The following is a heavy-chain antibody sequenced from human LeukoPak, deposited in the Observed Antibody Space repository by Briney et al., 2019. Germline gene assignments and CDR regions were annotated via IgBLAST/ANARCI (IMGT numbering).Heavy chain of an antibody. D-gene: IGHD1-26*01. V-gene: IGHV4-38-2*02. CDR3: ARAEEGGYRGGY. Sequence: SETLSLTCTVSGYSISSGYYWGWIRQPPGKGLEWIGSIYHSGSTYYNPSLKSRVTISVDTSKNQFSLKLSSVTAAATAAYYRARAEEGGYRGGYWGQGTLVTVSS. CDR1: GYSISSGYY. CDR2: IYHSGST. J-gene: IGHJ4*02.